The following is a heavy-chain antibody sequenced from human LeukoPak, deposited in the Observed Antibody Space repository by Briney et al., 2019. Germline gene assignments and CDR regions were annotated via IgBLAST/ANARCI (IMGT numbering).Heavy chain of an antibody. V-gene: IGHV3-53*01. CDR1: GFTVSSNY. CDR3: ASGYSYPYYYMGV. Sequence: PGGSLRLSCAASGFTVSSNYMSWVRQAPGKGLEWVSVIYSGGSTYYADSVKGRFTISRDNSKNTLYLQMNSLRAEDTAVYYCASGYSYPYYYMGVWGKGTTVTVSS. D-gene: IGHD5-18*01. CDR2: IYSGGST. J-gene: IGHJ6*03.